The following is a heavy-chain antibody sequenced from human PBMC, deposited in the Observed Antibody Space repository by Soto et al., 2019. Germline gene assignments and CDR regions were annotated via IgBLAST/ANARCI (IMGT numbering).Heavy chain of an antibody. CDR3: AKIRWTISLQEEDAI. CDR1: GGTFGSYA. V-gene: IGHV1-69*06. J-gene: IGHJ4*02. CDR2: VIPIFATP. Sequence: QVQLVQSGAEVKKPGSSVKVSCMSSGGTFGSYAISWVRQAPGQGLEWMGGVIPIFATPHYAQKFHGRVTITADIPTSTAYLELSSLKSADTAVYYCAKIRWTISLQEEDAIWGQGTVVTVSS. D-gene: IGHD2-15*01.